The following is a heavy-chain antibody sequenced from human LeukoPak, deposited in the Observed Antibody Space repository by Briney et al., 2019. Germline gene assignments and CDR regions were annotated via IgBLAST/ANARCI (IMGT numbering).Heavy chain of an antibody. D-gene: IGHD1-26*01. J-gene: IGHJ4*02. V-gene: IGHV4-59*01. CDR2: IYYSGST. CDR3: ARVSVGATGALFDY. Sequence: SETLSLTCAVYGGSFSGYYWSWIRQPPGKGLEWIGYIYYSGSTNYNPSLKSRVTISVDTSKNQFSLKLSSVTAADTAVYYCARVSVGATGALFDYWGQGTLVTVSS. CDR1: GGSFSGYY.